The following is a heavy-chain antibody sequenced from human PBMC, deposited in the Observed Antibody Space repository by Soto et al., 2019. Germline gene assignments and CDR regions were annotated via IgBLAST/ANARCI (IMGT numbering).Heavy chain of an antibody. CDR1: GGSFSSYA. Sequence: QVQLVQSGAEVKKPGSSVKVSCNASGGSFSSYAISWVRQAPGQGLEWMGGLIPIFGTPTYAQKFQGRVTITADESTSTAYMELSSLRSEDTAVYSCAREYRSSSGRFDNWGQGTLVTGSS. CDR2: LIPIFGTP. D-gene: IGHD6-6*01. CDR3: AREYRSSSGRFDN. J-gene: IGHJ4*02. V-gene: IGHV1-69*01.